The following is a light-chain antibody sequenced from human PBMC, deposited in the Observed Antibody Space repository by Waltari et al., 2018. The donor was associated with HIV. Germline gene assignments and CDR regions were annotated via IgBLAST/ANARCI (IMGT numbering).Light chain of an antibody. J-gene: IGKJ4*01. CDR2: DAS. Sequence: EIVLTQSQATLSLSLGARATLSCRASQSVSSFLAWFQQKPGQAPSLLISDASTRAPGIPARFSGSGSGTDFTLTISSLEPEDFAVYYCQQRSDWPRLTFGGGTKVEIK. CDR3: QQRSDWPRLT. V-gene: IGKV3-11*01. CDR1: QSVSSF.